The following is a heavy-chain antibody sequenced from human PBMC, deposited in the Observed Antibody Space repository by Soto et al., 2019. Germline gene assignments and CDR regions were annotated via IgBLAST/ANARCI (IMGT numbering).Heavy chain of an antibody. CDR1: GYTFNRYY. J-gene: IGHJ6*02. Sequence: ASVKVSCKASGYTFNRYYMHWVRQAPGPGLEWMGWLSPHTGGTTYAQKFQGRVTMTRDTSASTGYMELSSLRSEDTAVYYCARGKGMEENYFYYGLDIWGQGTTVTVSS. V-gene: IGHV1-2*02. CDR2: LSPHTGGT. D-gene: IGHD1-1*01. CDR3: ARGKGMEENYFYYGLDI.